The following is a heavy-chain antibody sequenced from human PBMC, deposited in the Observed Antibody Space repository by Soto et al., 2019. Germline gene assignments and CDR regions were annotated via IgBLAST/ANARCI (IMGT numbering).Heavy chain of an antibody. CDR1: GGTFSSYA. J-gene: IGHJ6*02. V-gene: IGHV1-69*12. CDR3: SRHGGNARYYYYVIDV. Sequence: QVQLVQSGAEVKKPGSSVKVSCKASGGTFSSYAISWVRQAPGQGLEWMGGIIPIFGTADYAQKFQGRVTITADEPTSTSTAYMELRSPRSEATAVYYCSRHGGNARYYYYVIDVWVQGTRVTVSS. CDR2: IIPIFGTA. D-gene: IGHD2-15*01.